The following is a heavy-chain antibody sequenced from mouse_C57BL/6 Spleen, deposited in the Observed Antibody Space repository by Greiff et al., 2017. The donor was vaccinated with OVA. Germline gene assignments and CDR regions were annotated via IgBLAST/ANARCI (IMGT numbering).Heavy chain of an antibody. CDR3: ARSWEDGCGRAMDY. Sequence: QVQLQQSGPGLVAPSQSLSITCTVSGFSLTSYGVHWVRQPPGKGLEWLVVIWSDGSTTYNSALKSRLSISKDNSKSQVFLKMNSLQTDDTAMYYCARSWEDGCGRAMDYWGQGTSVTVSS. D-gene: IGHD2-3*01. V-gene: IGHV2-6*03. CDR2: IWSDGST. J-gene: IGHJ4*01. CDR1: GFSLTSYG.